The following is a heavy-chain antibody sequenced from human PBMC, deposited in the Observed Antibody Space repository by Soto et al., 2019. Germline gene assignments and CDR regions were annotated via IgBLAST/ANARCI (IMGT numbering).Heavy chain of an antibody. D-gene: IGHD4-4*01. CDR2: INPNDGNT. CDR3: ARDLTVTLYALDV. Sequence: EASVKVSCKASGYTFTSYYIHWVRQAPGQGLEWMGKINPNDGNTSYAQKFQGRVTMTTDTSTSTVYIELRSLRSDDTAVYYCARDLTVTLYALDVWGQGTTVTAP. CDR1: GYTFTSYY. V-gene: IGHV1-46*01. J-gene: IGHJ6*02.